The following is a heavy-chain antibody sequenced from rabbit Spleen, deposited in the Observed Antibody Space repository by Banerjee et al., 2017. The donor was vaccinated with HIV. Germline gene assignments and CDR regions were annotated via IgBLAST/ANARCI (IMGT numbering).Heavy chain of an antibody. Sequence: QSLEESGGDLVKPGASLTLTCTASGFSFSSSYYMCWVRQAPGKGLECIACSYAGSSGSTYSAIWAKGRFTISKTSSTTVTLQMTSLTAADTATYFCARDTGTSFSTYGMDLWGQGTLVTVS. V-gene: IGHV1S40*01. CDR2: SYAGSSGST. D-gene: IGHD7-1*01. CDR1: GFSFSSSYY. CDR3: ARDTGTSFSTYGMDL. J-gene: IGHJ6*01.